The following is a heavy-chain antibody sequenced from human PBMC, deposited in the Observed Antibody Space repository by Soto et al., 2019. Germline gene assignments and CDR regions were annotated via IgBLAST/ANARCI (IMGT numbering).Heavy chain of an antibody. CDR2: ISGSGSST. CDR3: AKAFRHCSSTSCPRTLLLFYYGMDV. D-gene: IGHD2-2*01. Sequence: GGSLRLSCAASGFTFSSYAMSWVRQAPGKGLEWVSAISGSGSSTYYADSVKGRFTISRDNSKNTLYLQMNSLRAEDTAVYYCAKAFRHCSSTSCPRTLLLFYYGMDVWGQGTTVTVSS. V-gene: IGHV3-23*01. CDR1: GFTFSSYA. J-gene: IGHJ6*02.